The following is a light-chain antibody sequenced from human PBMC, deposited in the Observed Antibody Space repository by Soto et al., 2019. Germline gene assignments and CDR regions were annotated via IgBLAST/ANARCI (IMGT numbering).Light chain of an antibody. CDR1: QDINNY. Sequence: IQMTQSPSSLSASPGDRVTITCQASQDINNYLNWYQQRPGKAPKLLIHDAANLETGVPSRFRGSGSGTEFSFTISSLQPADVGTYYCQQYDNLPLTFGGGTKVEI. J-gene: IGKJ4*01. CDR2: DAA. CDR3: QQYDNLPLT. V-gene: IGKV1-33*01.